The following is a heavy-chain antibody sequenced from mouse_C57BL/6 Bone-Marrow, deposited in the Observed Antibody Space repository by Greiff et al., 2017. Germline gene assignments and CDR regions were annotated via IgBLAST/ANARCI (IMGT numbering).Heavy chain of an antibody. CDR2: IYPGDGDT. Sequence: VQLQQSGPELVKPGASVKISCKASGYAFSSSWMNWVKQRPGKGLEWIGRIYPGDGDTNYNGKFKGKATLTADKSSSTAYMQLSSLTSEDSAVYFCASRTVPGYYYAMDYWGQGTSVTVSS. CDR3: ASRTVPGYYYAMDY. CDR1: GYAFSSSW. J-gene: IGHJ4*01. D-gene: IGHD1-1*01. V-gene: IGHV1-82*01.